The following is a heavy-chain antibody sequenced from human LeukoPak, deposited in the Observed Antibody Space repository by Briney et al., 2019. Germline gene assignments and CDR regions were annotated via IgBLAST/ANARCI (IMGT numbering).Heavy chain of an antibody. CDR2: IYSGGST. Sequence: GGSLRLSYAPSGFTDSSNYMSWVRQAPGKGLEWVSVIYSGGSTYYADSVKGRFTISRDNSKNTLYLQMNSLRAEDTAVYYCALDPYGDVWYYYYDMDAWGPGTTVTVSS. CDR3: ALDPYGDVWYYYYDMDA. CDR1: GFTDSSNY. J-gene: IGHJ6*02. D-gene: IGHD4-17*01. V-gene: IGHV3-66*01.